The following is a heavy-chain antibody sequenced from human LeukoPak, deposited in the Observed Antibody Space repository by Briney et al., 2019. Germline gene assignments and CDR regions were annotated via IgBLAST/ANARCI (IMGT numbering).Heavy chain of an antibody. D-gene: IGHD3-3*01. CDR3: AKREVATIFGVDTYYFDY. CDR2: ISGSGGST. Sequence: GGSLRLSCAASGFTSSSYAMSWVRQAPGKGLEWVSAISGSGGSTYYADSVKGRFTISRDNSKNTLYLQMNSLRAEDTAVYYCAKREVATIFGVDTYYFDYWGQGTLVTVSS. J-gene: IGHJ4*02. V-gene: IGHV3-23*01. CDR1: GFTSSSYA.